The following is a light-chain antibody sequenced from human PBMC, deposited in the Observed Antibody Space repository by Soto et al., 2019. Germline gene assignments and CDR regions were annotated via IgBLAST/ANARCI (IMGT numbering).Light chain of an antibody. V-gene: IGKV3-15*01. Sequence: EIVMTQSPATLSVSPGERATLSCRASQSVSSNLAWYQQKPGQAPRLLIYGASTRATGIPARFSGSGSGTDFTLTISSLQPEDFATYYCQQYNNFPLTFGGGTKVEIK. CDR3: QQYNNFPLT. CDR2: GAS. CDR1: QSVSSN. J-gene: IGKJ4*01.